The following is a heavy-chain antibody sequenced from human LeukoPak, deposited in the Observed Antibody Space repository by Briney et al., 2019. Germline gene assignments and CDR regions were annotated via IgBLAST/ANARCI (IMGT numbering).Heavy chain of an antibody. CDR2: IYPGDSDT. CDR1: GYSFSSYW. Sequence: GESLKISCKGSGYSFSSYWIGWVRQMPGKGVEWMGIIYPGDSDTRHSPSFQGQVTISAHKSISTAYLPWSSLTAADNAMYSCARAECSGGSCHLDYWGKGTMVTVSS. J-gene: IGHJ4*02. V-gene: IGHV5-51*01. D-gene: IGHD2-15*01. CDR3: ARAECSGGSCHLDY.